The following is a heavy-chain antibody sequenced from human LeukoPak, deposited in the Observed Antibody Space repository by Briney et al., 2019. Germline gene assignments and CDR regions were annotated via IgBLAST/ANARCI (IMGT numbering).Heavy chain of an antibody. J-gene: IGHJ4*02. Sequence: GGSLRLSCAASGFTVSSNYMSWVRQAPGKGLEWVSVIYSGGSTYYADSVKGRFTISRDNSKNTLFLQMNSLRAEDTAVYYCARDVVGEYYDSSGYFANWGQGTLVTVSS. V-gene: IGHV3-53*05. CDR3: ARDVVGEYYDSSGYFAN. D-gene: IGHD3-22*01. CDR2: IYSGGST. CDR1: GFTVSSNY.